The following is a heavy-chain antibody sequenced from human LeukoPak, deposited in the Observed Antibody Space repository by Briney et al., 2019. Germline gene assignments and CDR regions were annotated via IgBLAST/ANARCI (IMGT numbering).Heavy chain of an antibody. D-gene: IGHD3-3*01. CDR1: GYTFTGYY. Sequence: ASVKVSCKASGYTFTGYYLHWVRQAPGQGLEWMGWINSNSGGTNYAQKFQGRVTLTWDTSISTAYMELSSLRSDDTAVYYCARGRFLEWFTLRFDPWGQGTLVTVSS. V-gene: IGHV1-2*02. J-gene: IGHJ5*02. CDR2: INSNSGGT. CDR3: ARGRFLEWFTLRFDP.